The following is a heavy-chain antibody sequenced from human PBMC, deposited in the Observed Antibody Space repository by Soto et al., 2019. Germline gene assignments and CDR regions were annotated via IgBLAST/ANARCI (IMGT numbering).Heavy chain of an antibody. CDR2: IYWDDDK. J-gene: IGHJ4*02. Sequence: SGPTCEPTQTLTLTCTFSGFSLSTSDVGVGWIRQPPGKALEWLALIYWDDDKRYSPSLKSRLTITKDTSKNQMVLTMTNMDPVDTATYYCAHSRYSRSSFDYWGQGTLVTVSS. CDR3: AHSRYSRSSFDY. V-gene: IGHV2-5*02. D-gene: IGHD6-6*01. CDR1: GFSLSTSDVG.